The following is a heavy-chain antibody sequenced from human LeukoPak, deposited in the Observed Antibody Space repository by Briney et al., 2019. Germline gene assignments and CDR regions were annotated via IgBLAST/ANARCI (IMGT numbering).Heavy chain of an antibody. CDR3: ARDYYYDSRGYYLDAFDI. J-gene: IGHJ3*02. D-gene: IGHD3-22*01. CDR1: GGSISSYY. CDR2: IYTSGST. V-gene: IGHV4-4*07. Sequence: SSETLSLTCTVSGGSISSYYWSWIRQPAGKGLEWIGRIYTSGSTNYNPSLKSRVTMSVDTSKNQFSLKLSSVTAADTAVYYCARDYYYDSRGYYLDAFDIWGQGTMVTVSS.